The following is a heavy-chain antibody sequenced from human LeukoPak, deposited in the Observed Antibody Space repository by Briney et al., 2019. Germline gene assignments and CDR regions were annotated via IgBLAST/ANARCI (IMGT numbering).Heavy chain of an antibody. CDR2: ISWNSATI. CDR3: ARGVYIAAAQYGY. D-gene: IGHD6-13*01. V-gene: IGHV3-9*01. J-gene: IGHJ4*02. CDR1: GFTFDDYA. Sequence: GGSLRLSCAASGFTFDDYAMHWVRQAPGKGLEWVSSISWNSATIGYADSVKGRFTISRDNAKNSLYLQMNVLSAEDTAVYYCARGVYIAAAQYGYWGQGTLVTVSS.